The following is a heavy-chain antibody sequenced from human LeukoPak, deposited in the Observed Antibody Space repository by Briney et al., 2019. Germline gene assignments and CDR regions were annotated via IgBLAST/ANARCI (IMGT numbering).Heavy chain of an antibody. CDR2: ISHDGNTR. Sequence: PGRSLRLSCAVSAFTFSNYALHWVRQAPGKGLEWVAVISHDGNTRYYADFVKGRFSISRDNSKNTLYLQMNSLRAEDTAIYYCTKGSVLTIFGMAWHAFDIWGQGTMVTVSP. V-gene: IGHV3-30-3*01. CDR3: TKGSVLTIFGMAWHAFDI. J-gene: IGHJ3*02. D-gene: IGHD3-3*01. CDR1: AFTFSNYA.